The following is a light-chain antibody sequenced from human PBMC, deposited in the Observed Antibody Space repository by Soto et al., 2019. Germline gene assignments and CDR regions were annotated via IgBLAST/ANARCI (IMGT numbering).Light chain of an antibody. V-gene: IGLV2-14*03. CDR1: NNDIGADKF. J-gene: IGLJ1*01. CDR2: DVS. CDR3: TSFTTSRAFV. Sequence: QSALTQPASVSGSPGQSITITCTGSNNDIGADKFVSWYQQHPGEAPKLIIFDVSNRPSRVSHRFSGSKSGNTASLTISRLQPEDESDYYCTSFTTSRAFVFGTGTKLTVL.